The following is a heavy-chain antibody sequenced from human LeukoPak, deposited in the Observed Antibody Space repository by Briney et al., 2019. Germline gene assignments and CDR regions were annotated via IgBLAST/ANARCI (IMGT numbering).Heavy chain of an antibody. V-gene: IGHV3-30*18. CDR2: ISYDGSNK. CDR3: AKSLLWFGELSLWDY. Sequence: GRSLRLSCAASGFTFSSYGMHWVRQAPGKGLEWVAVISYDGSNKYYADSVKGRFTISRDNSKNTLYLQMNSLRAEDTAVYYCAKSLLWFGELSLWDYWGQGTLVTVSS. D-gene: IGHD3-10*01. CDR1: GFTFSSYG. J-gene: IGHJ4*02.